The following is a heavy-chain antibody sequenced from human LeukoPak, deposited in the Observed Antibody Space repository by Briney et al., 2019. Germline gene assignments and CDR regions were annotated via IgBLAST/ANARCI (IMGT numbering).Heavy chain of an antibody. CDR1: GFTFSNYW. CDR3: ARIEDRAAAFDS. CDR2: TNTDGRTT. V-gene: IGHV3-74*01. J-gene: IGHJ4*02. D-gene: IGHD2-15*01. Sequence: PGRSLRLYCAASGFTFSNYWMHWVRQVPGEGLVWVSRTNTDGRTTTYADSVKGRFTISRDNAKNMLYLQMNSLRVDDTAVYFCARIEDRAAAFDSWGQGTLVTVSS.